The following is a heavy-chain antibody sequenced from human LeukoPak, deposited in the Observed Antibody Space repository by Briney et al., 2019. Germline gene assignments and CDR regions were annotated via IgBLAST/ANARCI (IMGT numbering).Heavy chain of an antibody. CDR2: IYYSGTT. J-gene: IGHJ4*02. CDR1: GGYISSTSYY. D-gene: IGHD2-15*01. V-gene: IGHV4-39*01. CDR3: ASQYCSGGSCYSGPRY. Sequence: SETLSLTCTVSGGYISSTSYYWGWIRQPPGKGLEWIGSIYYSGTTYYRASLKSRVTISVDTSKNQFSLKLSSVTAADTAMYYCASQYCSGGSCYSGPRYWGQGTLVTVSS.